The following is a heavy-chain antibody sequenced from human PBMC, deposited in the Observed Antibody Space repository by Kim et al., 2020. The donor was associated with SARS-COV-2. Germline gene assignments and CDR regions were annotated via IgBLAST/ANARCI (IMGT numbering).Heavy chain of an antibody. J-gene: IGHJ6*02. CDR3: ARVRGRQWRATSPYYYYGMDV. CDR1: GGSFSGYY. V-gene: IGHV4-34*01. CDR2: INHSGST. D-gene: IGHD6-19*01. Sequence: SETLSLTCAVYGGSFSGYYWSWIRQPPGKGLEWIGEINHSGSTNYNPSLKSRVTISVDTSKNQFSLKLSSVTAADTAVYYCARVRGRQWRATSPYYYYGMDVWGQGTTVTVSS.